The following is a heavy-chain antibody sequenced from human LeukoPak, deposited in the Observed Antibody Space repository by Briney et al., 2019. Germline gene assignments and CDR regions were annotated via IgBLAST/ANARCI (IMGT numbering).Heavy chain of an antibody. Sequence: PSETLSLTCNVSGGSIRGYYWSWIRQPPGKGLEWIGYIYSSGSTNYSPSLKSRVTMSVDTSKNQFSLRLSSVTAADTAVYFCARIRPGLVEPYYFDYWGQGTLLTVSS. CDR1: GGSIRGYY. CDR3: ARIRPGLVEPYYFDY. D-gene: IGHD2-8*02. V-gene: IGHV4-59*12. CDR2: IYSSGST. J-gene: IGHJ4*02.